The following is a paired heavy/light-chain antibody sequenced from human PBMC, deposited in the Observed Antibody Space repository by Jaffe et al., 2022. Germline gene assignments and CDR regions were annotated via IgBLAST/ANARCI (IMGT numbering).Light chain of an antibody. CDR2: DAS. CDR3: QQFNSYPAT. J-gene: IGKJ2*01. CDR1: QGISSA. Sequence: AIQLTQSPSSLSASVGDRVTITCRASQGISSALAWYQQKPGKAPKLLIYDASSLESGVPSRFSGSGSGTDFTLTISSLQPEDFATYYCQQFNSYPATFGQGTKLEIK. V-gene: IGKV1-13*02.
Heavy chain of an antibody. CDR2: IKQDGSEK. CDR3: ARVTEPLIAAAGTEGCGGLDY. CDR1: GFTFSSYW. J-gene: IGHJ4*02. D-gene: IGHD6-13*01. Sequence: EVQLVESGGGLVQPGGSLRLSCAASGFTFSSYWMSWVRQAPGKGLEWVANIKQDGSEKYYVDSVKGRFTISRDNAKNSLYLQMNSLRAEDTAVYYCARVTEPLIAAAGTEGCGGLDYWGQGTLVTVSS. V-gene: IGHV3-7*01.